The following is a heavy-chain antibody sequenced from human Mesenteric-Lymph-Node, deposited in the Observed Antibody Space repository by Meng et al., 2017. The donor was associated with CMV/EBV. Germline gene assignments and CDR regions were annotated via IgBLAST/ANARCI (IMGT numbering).Heavy chain of an antibody. CDR1: GYSISNGYY. J-gene: IGHJ4*02. D-gene: IGHD3-22*01. V-gene: IGHV4-61*01. CDR2: TYYSGST. CDR3: ARALSITMLEVVNYYCDY. Sequence: SETLSLTCTVSGYSISNGYYWSWIRQPPGKGLEWIGYTYYSGSTKYNSSLKSRVTISVDTSKNQVSLKLSSVTAADTAVYYCARALSITMLEVVNYYCDYWGQGTLVTVSS.